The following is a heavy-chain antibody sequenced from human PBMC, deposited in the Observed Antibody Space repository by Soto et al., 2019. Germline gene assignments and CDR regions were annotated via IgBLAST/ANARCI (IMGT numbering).Heavy chain of an antibody. CDR2: IIPIFGTA. CDR3: ARDAAYYARRLGAFDI. J-gene: IGHJ3*02. Sequence: VQLVQSGAEVKKPGSSVKVSCKASGGTFSSYAISWVRQAPGQGLEWMGGIIPIFGTANYAQKFQGRVTITADESTSTAYMELSSLRSEDTAVYYCARDAAYYARRLGAFDIWGQGTMVTVSS. V-gene: IGHV1-69*01. CDR1: GGTFSSYA. D-gene: IGHD3-22*01.